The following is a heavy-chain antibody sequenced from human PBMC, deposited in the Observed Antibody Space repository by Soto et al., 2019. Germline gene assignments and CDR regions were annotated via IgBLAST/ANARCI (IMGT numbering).Heavy chain of an antibody. Sequence: SETLSLTCTVSGGSISSYYWSWIRQPPGKGLEWIGYISYSGSTNYNPSLKSRVTISVETSKNQFSLKLSSVTAADTAVYYCARGRVAVAGTAFDYWGQGTLVTVSS. CDR1: GGSISSYY. CDR2: ISYSGST. D-gene: IGHD6-19*01. J-gene: IGHJ4*02. V-gene: IGHV4-59*01. CDR3: ARGRVAVAGTAFDY.